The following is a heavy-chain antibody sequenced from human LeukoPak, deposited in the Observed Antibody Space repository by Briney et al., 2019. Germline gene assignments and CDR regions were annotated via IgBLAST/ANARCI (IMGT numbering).Heavy chain of an antibody. J-gene: IGHJ4*02. CDR2: IYSGGST. CDR3: ARDRGSGWYEFDY. CDR1: GFTVGSNY. D-gene: IGHD6-19*01. V-gene: IGHV3-66*01. Sequence: GGSLRLSCAASGFTVGSNYMSWVRQAPGKGLEWVSVIYSGGSTYYADSVKGRFTISRDNSKNTLYLQMNSLRAEDTAVYYCARDRGSGWYEFDYWGQGTLVTVSS.